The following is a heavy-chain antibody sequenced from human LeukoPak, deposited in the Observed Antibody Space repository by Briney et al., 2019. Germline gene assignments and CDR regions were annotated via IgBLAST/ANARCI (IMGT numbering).Heavy chain of an antibody. J-gene: IGHJ6*03. CDR3: ARSNYLVAGHSYYYYMDV. V-gene: IGHV1-69*13. CDR2: IIPIFGAA. D-gene: IGHD2-15*01. CDR1: GGTFSSYA. Sequence: SVKVSCKASGGTFSSYAISWVRQPPGQGLERMGGIIPIFGAANYAQKFQGRVTITADESSSTAYIELSSRRSEETAVYYCARSNYLVAGHSYYYYMDVWGKGTTVTVSS.